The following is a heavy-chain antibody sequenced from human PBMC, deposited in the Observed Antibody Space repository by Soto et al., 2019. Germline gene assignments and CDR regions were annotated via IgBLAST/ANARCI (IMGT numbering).Heavy chain of an antibody. V-gene: IGHV3-30-3*01. CDR3: AREGYSSGWSNFQH. J-gene: IGHJ1*01. CDR1: GFTFSSYA. Sequence: GGSLRLSCAASGFTFSSYAMHWVRQAPGKGLEWVAVISYDGSNKYYADSVKGRFTISRDNSKNTLYLQMNSLRAEDTAVYYCAREGYSSGWSNFQHWGQGTLVTVSS. CDR2: ISYDGSNK. D-gene: IGHD6-19*01.